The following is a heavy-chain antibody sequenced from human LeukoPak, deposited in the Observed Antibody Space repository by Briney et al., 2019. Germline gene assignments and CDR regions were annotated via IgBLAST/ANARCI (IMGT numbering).Heavy chain of an antibody. D-gene: IGHD6-6*01. V-gene: IGHV4-39*01. CDR2: IYYSGST. Sequence: SETLSLTCTVSGGSISSSSYYWGWIHQPPGKGLEWIGSIYYSGSTYYNPSLKSRVTISVDTSKNQFSLKLSSVTAADTAVYYCARQRLELVPLDYWGQGTLVTVSS. CDR1: GGSISSSSYY. CDR3: ARQRLELVPLDY. J-gene: IGHJ4*02.